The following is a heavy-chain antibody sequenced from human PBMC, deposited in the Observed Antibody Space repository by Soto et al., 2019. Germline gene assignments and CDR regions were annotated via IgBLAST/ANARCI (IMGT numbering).Heavy chain of an antibody. CDR1: GFTFSSYA. D-gene: IGHD3-22*01. CDR2: ISYDGSNK. V-gene: IGHV3-30-3*01. CDR3: ARESDDSSGYGYYGMDV. Sequence: QVQLVESGGGVVQPGRSLRLSCAASGFTFSSYAMHWVRQAPGKGLEWVAVISYDGSNKYYADSVKGRFTISRDNSKNTLNLQMNSLRAEDTAVYYCARESDDSSGYGYYGMDVWGQGTTVTVSS. J-gene: IGHJ6*02.